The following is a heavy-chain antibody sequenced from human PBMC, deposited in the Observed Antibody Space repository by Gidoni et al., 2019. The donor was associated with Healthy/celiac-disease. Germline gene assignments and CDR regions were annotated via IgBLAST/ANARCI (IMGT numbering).Heavy chain of an antibody. CDR2: INWNGGST. CDR1: GFSFDAYG. Sequence: EVQLVASGGGVVRPGGALRLSCAASGFSFDAYGMSWVRQAPGQGLEWVSGINWNGGSTGYADSVKGRFTISRDNANNSLYLQMNSLRAEDTALYYCARDGRYCSGGSCYSNWFDPWGQGTLVTVSS. V-gene: IGHV3-20*04. CDR3: ARDGRYCSGGSCYSNWFDP. D-gene: IGHD2-15*01. J-gene: IGHJ5*02.